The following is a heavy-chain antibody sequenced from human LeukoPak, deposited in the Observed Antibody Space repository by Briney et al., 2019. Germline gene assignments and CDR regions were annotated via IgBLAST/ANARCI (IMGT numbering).Heavy chain of an antibody. CDR3: ARDRDGYSVLDY. D-gene: IGHD5-24*01. J-gene: IGHJ4*02. CDR2: IYYSGST. V-gene: IGHV4-59*11. CDR1: GGSISSHY. Sequence: SETLSLTCTVSGGSISSHYWSWIRQPPGKGLEWIGCIYYSGSTNYNPSLKSRVTISVDTSKNQFSLKLSSVTAADTAVYYCARDRDGYSVLDYWGQGTLVTVSS.